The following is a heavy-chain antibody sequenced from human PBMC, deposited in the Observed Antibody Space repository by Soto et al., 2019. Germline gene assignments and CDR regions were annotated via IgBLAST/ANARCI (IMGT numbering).Heavy chain of an antibody. D-gene: IGHD5-18*01. V-gene: IGHV4-59*01. CDR1: GGSISSYY. J-gene: IGHJ4*02. CDR3: ARTLYSYGPRFDY. CDR2: IYYSGST. Sequence: SETLSLTCTVSGGSISSYYWSWIRQPPGKGLEWIGYIYYSGSTNYNPSLRSRVTISVDTSKNQFSLKLSSVTAADTAVYYCARTLYSYGPRFDYWGQGTLVTVSS.